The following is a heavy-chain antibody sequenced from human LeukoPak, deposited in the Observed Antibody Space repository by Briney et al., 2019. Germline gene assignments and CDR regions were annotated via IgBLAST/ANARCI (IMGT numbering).Heavy chain of an antibody. CDR2: ISASGGST. Sequence: GGSLRLSCAASGFTFSGQAMSWVRQAPGKGLEWVLTISASGGSTYYADSVKGRFSISRDNSKNTLYVQMTSLRPDDTADYYCAKVPDGSPRGYWYFDLWGRGTLVTVSS. J-gene: IGHJ2*01. D-gene: IGHD5-24*01. CDR1: GFTFSGQA. V-gene: IGHV3-23*01. CDR3: AKVPDGSPRGYWYFDL.